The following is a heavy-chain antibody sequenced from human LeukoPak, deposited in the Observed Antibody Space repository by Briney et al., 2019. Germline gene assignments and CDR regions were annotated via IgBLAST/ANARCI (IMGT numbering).Heavy chain of an antibody. V-gene: IGHV1-2*02. CDR3: ARGSYYYGSGSYGLDP. J-gene: IGHJ5*02. CDR2: INPNSGGT. D-gene: IGHD3-10*01. CDR1: GGAFTGYY. Sequence: ASVKVSCKASGGAFTGYYMHWVRQAPGQGLEWMGWINPNSGGTNYAQKFQGRVTMTRDTSISTAYMELSRLRSDDTAVYYCARGSYYYGSGSYGLDPWGQGTLVTVSS.